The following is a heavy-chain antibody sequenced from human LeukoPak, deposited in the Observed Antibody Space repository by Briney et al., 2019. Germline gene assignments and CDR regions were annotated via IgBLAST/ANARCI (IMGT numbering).Heavy chain of an antibody. J-gene: IGHJ4*02. Sequence: SETLSLTCTVSGGSISSGDYYWSWIRQPPGKGLEWIGYIYYSGSTYYNPSLKSRVTISVDKSKNQFSLKLSSVTAADTAVYYCARIEGSSGVPDYWGQGTLVTVSS. V-gene: IGHV4-30-4*01. D-gene: IGHD1-26*01. CDR2: IYYSGST. CDR3: ARIEGSSGVPDY. CDR1: GGSISSGDYY.